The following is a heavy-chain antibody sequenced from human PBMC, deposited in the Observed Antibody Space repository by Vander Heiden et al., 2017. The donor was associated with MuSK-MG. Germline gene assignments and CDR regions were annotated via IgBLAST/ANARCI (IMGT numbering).Heavy chain of an antibody. J-gene: IGHJ4*02. V-gene: IGHV3-30-3*01. Sequence: QVQLVEAGGGVVQPGRSLRLSCAAPGFTFSGYAMHWVRQAPGKGLEWVAVISYDGSNKYYADSVKGRFTISRDNSKNTLYLQMNSLRAEDTAVYYCARDEGATFDYWGQGTLVTVSS. CDR3: ARDEGATFDY. CDR2: ISYDGSNK. CDR1: GFTFSGYA. D-gene: IGHD1-26*01.